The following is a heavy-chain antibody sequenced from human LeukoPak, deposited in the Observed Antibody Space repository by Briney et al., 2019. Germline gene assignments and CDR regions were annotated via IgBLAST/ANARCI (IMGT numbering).Heavy chain of an antibody. CDR2: VFSIGGA. D-gene: IGHD3-9*01. CDR1: GASISSHY. J-gene: IGHJ5*02. V-gene: IGHV4-4*07. Sequence: PSETLSLTCTVSGASISSHYWSWIRQPAGKGLEWIGRVFSIGGANHNYNPSLKGRVTMSLDASKNQFSLKLSSVTAADTAVYYCARVGVRYDILTGYYGKRRNNWFDPWGQGTLVTVSS. CDR3: ARVGVRYDILTGYYGKRRNNWFDP.